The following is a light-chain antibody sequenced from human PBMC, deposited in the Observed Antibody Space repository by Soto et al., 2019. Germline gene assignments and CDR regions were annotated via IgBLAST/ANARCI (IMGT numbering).Light chain of an antibody. Sequence: EFEMTQSPASLSVSAGDRATLSCRASQSISHYLAWYQLKPGQAPKLLIYDASSRCTGIPARFSGSGSGTDFTLTISSLQPDDVAVYYCQKRNNWPLIFGGGTKVEIK. V-gene: IGKV3-11*01. CDR2: DAS. CDR3: QKRNNWPLI. J-gene: IGKJ4*01. CDR1: QSISHY.